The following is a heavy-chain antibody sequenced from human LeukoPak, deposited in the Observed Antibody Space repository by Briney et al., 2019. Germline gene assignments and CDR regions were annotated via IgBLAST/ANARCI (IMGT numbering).Heavy chain of an antibody. J-gene: IGHJ4*02. CDR1: GFTISSYW. V-gene: IGHV3-7*01. CDR3: ARDIFDY. Sequence: PGGSPRLSCAASGFTISSYWMSWVRQAPGKGLEWVANIKQDGSEKYYVDSVKGRFTISRDNAKNSLYLQMNSLRAEDTAVYYCARDIFDYWGQGTLVIVSS. CDR2: IKQDGSEK.